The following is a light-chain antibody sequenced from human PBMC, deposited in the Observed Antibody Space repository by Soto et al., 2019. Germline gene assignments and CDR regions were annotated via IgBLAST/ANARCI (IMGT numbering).Light chain of an antibody. CDR2: AAS. Sequence: EIVLTQSPDTLSLSPGERATLFCRASQTLSINSLAWYQQKPGQAPRLLIYAASTRHTGIPDRFNGSVSGTDFALTINRLEPEDFAVYFCQQYDGAPPTFGPGTKVDIK. J-gene: IGKJ3*01. V-gene: IGKV3-20*01. CDR3: QQYDGAPPT. CDR1: QTLSINS.